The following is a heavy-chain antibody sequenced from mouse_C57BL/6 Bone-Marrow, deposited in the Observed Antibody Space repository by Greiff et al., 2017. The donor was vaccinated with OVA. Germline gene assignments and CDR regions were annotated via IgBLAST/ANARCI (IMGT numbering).Heavy chain of an antibody. J-gene: IGHJ3*01. CDR2: ISSGGSYT. CDR1: GFTFSSYG. Sequence: EVQLVESGGDLVKPGGSLKLSCAASGFTFSSYGMSWVRQTPDKRLEWVATISSGGSYTYYPDSVKGRFTISRDNAKNTRYLQMSSLKSEDTAMYYCARRLGPAWFAYWGQGTLVTVSA. CDR3: ARRLGPAWFAY. D-gene: IGHD4-1*01. V-gene: IGHV5-6*01.